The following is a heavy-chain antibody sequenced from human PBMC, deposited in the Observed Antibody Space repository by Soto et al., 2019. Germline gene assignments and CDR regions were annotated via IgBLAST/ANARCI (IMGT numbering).Heavy chain of an antibody. CDR2: MNPNSGNT. Sequence: GASVKVSCKSSGYTFTSYDINWVRQATGQGLEWMGWMNPNSGNTGYAQKFQGRVTMTRNTSISTAYVELGSLRSEDTAVYYCARGAGYCSSTSCHRAGFDPWGQGTLVTVSS. D-gene: IGHD2-2*02. V-gene: IGHV1-8*01. CDR3: ARGAGYCSSTSCHRAGFDP. J-gene: IGHJ5*02. CDR1: GYTFTSYD.